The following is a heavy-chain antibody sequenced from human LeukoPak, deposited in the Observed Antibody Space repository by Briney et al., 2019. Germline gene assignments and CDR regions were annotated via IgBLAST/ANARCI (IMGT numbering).Heavy chain of an antibody. V-gene: IGHV5-51*01. CDR1: GYSFTSYW. CDR2: IYPGDSDT. Sequence: GESLKISCKGSGYSFTSYWIGWVRQMPGKGLEWMGIIYPGDSDTRYSPSFQGQVTISADKSISTAYLQWSSLKASDTAMYYCARGIVGATTYYYYMDVWGKGTTVTVSS. CDR3: ARGIVGATTYYYYMDV. J-gene: IGHJ6*03. D-gene: IGHD1-26*01.